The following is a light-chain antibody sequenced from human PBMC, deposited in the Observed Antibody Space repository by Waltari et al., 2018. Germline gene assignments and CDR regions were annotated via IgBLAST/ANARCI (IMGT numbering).Light chain of an antibody. CDR3: QQYNQWPT. J-gene: IGKJ4*01. V-gene: IGKV3-15*01. CDR2: GTS. Sequence: ELVMTQSPATLSVPPGERVTLSCRASQCVFSNLAWYQQRPGQAHRLVIYGTSTRAAGIPARFSGSGSGTDYTLTISSMQSEDSAIYYCQQYNQWPTFGGGTKVQIK. CDR1: QCVFSN.